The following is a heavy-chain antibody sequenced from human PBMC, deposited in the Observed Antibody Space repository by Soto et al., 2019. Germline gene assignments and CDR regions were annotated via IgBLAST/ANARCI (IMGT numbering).Heavy chain of an antibody. J-gene: IGHJ4*02. CDR3: SRDKNCSGGICHYYFDY. Sequence: GGSLRLSCAASGFTFSSYGMHWVRQDTGKGLEWVAVIWYDGSNKYYADSVKGRFTISRDNSKNTLYLQMNSLRAEDTAVYYCSRDKNCSGGICHYYFDYWCQGTLVTVSS. D-gene: IGHD2-15*01. CDR1: GFTFSSYG. V-gene: IGHV3-33*01. CDR2: IWYDGSNK.